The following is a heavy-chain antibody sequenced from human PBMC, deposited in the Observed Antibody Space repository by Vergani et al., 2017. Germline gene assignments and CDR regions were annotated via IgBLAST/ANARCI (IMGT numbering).Heavy chain of an antibody. CDR3: ARDTLGATQYYYYYMDV. CDR2: IIPIFGTA. CDR1: GGTFSSYA. V-gene: IGHV1-69*06. D-gene: IGHD1-26*01. Sequence: QVQLVQSGAEVKKPGSSVKVSCKASGGTFSSYAISWVRQAPGQGLEWMGGIIPIFGTANYAQKFQGRVTITADKSTSPAYMELSSLRSEDTAVYYCARDTLGATQYYYYYMDVWGKGTTVTVSS. J-gene: IGHJ6*03.